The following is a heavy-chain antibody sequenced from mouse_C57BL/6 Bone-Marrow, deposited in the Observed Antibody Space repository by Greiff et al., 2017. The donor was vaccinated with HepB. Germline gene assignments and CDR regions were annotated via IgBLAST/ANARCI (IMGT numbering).Heavy chain of an antibody. D-gene: IGHD2-4*01. Sequence: EVKLMESGGGLVQPGGSLKLSCAASRFTFSDYYMYWVRQTPEKRLEWVAYISNGGGSTYDPDTVKGRFTISRDNAKNTLYLQMSRLKSEDTAMYYCARGGDYAWFAYWGQGTLVTVSA. CDR1: RFTFSDYY. J-gene: IGHJ3*01. CDR2: ISNGGGST. CDR3: ARGGDYAWFAY. V-gene: IGHV5-12*01.